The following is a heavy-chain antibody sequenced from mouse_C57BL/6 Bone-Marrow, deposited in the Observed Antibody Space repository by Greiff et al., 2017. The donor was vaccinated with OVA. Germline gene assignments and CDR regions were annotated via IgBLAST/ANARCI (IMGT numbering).Heavy chain of an antibody. Sequence: QVQLQQPGAELVQPGASVKLSCKASGYTFTSYWMPWVKPRPGQGLEWIGEIDPSDSYSNYNQKFKGKATLTVDTSSSTAYMQLSSLTSQDSAVYYCARKGDYWGQGTTLTVSS. CDR3: ARKGDY. CDR2: IDPSDSYS. CDR1: GYTFTSYW. V-gene: IGHV1-50*01. J-gene: IGHJ2*01.